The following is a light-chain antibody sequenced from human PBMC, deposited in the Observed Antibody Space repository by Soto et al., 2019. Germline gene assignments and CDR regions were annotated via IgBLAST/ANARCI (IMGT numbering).Light chain of an antibody. CDR2: DNN. J-gene: IGLJ2*01. Sequence: QSVLTQPPSVSAAPGQKVTISCSGSSSNIGNNYVSWYRQLPGTAPKVLIYDNNERPSGIPDRFSGSKSGTSATLGITGLQTGDEADYYCGTWDTSLSAVVFGGGTKLTVL. CDR1: SSNIGNNY. V-gene: IGLV1-51*01. CDR3: GTWDTSLSAVV.